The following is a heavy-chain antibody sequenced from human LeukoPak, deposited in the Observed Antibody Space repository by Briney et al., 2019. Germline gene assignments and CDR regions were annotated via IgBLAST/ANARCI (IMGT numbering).Heavy chain of an antibody. CDR2: MDTKSGDT. V-gene: IGHV1-2*02. D-gene: IGHD2-2*02. Sequence: ASVKVSCKASGHDFSVFYMHWVRQAPGQGLEWMGWMDTKSGDTVYAPRFQGRVSMTSDTSINTAYMELSSLTFDDSAIYYCATKGGLTPNTLAVWGHGTMVTVSS. CDR1: GHDFSVFY. CDR3: ATKGGLTPNTLAV. J-gene: IGHJ3*01.